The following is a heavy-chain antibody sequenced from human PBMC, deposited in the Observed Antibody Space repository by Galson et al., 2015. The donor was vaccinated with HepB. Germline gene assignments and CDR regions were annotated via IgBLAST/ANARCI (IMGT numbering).Heavy chain of an antibody. J-gene: IGHJ6*03. CDR3: ARQSREYSSGWYLGSFNYMDV. D-gene: IGHD6-19*01. CDR2: ISDSGNT. Sequence: ETLSLTCTVSGGSINYYYWSWIRQSPGRGLEWIGYISDSGNTNYHPSLKSRVTIPLDTSKNQFSLRLNSVTAADTAVYYCARQSREYSSGWYLGSFNYMDVWGKGSTVTVSS. V-gene: IGHV4-59*01. CDR1: GGSINYYY.